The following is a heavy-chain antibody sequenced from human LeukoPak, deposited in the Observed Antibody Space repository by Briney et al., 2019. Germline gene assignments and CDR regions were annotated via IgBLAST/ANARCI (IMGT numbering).Heavy chain of an antibody. Sequence: SETLSLTCTVSGGSISSYYWSWIRQPPGKGLEWIEYIYYSGSTTYNPSLKSRVTISVDTSKNQLSLKLSSVTAADTAVYYCAANGWYSIEYWGQGTLVTVSS. V-gene: IGHV4-59*12. J-gene: IGHJ4*02. CDR2: IYYSGST. CDR3: AANGWYSIEY. D-gene: IGHD6-19*01. CDR1: GGSISSYY.